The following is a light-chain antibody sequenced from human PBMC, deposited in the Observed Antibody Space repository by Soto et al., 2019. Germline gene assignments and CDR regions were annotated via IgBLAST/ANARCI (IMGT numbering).Light chain of an antibody. CDR1: QSLLHSNGYNY. V-gene: IGKV2-28*01. Sequence: DIVMTQSPLSLPVTPGEPASISCRSSQSLLHSNGYNYLDWYLQKPGQSPQLLIYLGSNRASGVPYRFSGSGSGTAFTLNISRVEAEHVGVCCCMQALQTPPYSFGQGTKLEIK. CDR3: MQALQTPPYS. CDR2: LGS. J-gene: IGKJ2*01.